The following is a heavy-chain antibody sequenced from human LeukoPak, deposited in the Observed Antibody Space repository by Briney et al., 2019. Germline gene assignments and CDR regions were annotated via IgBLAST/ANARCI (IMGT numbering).Heavy chain of an antibody. CDR1: GFSFSRYW. Sequence: GGSLRLSCAASGFSFSRYWMSWVRQAPGRGLEWVANIKQDGSEKNYVESVKGRFTISRDNAKNSLYLQTNSLRAEDTAVYYCARAGQEWFGELGFDQWGQGTLVIVSS. CDR2: IKQDGSEK. V-gene: IGHV3-7*01. D-gene: IGHD3-10*01. J-gene: IGHJ4*02. CDR3: ARAGQEWFGELGFDQ.